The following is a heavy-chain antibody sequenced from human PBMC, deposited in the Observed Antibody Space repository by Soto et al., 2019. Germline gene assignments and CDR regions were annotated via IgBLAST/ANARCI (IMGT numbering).Heavy chain of an antibody. CDR3: ARVDSGYAWGKKLDY. V-gene: IGHV1-46*03. Sequence: ASVKVSCKASGYTFTSYYMHWVRQAPGQGLEWMGIINPSGGSTSYAQKFQGRVTMTRDTSTSTVYMELSSLRSEDTAVYYCARVDSGYAWGKKLDYWGQGTLVTVSS. D-gene: IGHD5-12*01. CDR1: GYTFTSYY. CDR2: INPSGGST. J-gene: IGHJ4*02.